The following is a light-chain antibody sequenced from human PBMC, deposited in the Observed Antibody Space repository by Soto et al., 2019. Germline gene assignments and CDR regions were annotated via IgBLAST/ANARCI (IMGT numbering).Light chain of an antibody. CDR3: QQRSGWPRLT. Sequence: EILLTQSPGTLSLSPGDRATLSCRASQSVGIDLAWYQQTPGQAPRLLIYDASNRATDVPVRFSGSGSGTDFTLTISSLEPEDFAVYYCQQRSGWPRLTFGGGTKVEIK. V-gene: IGKV3-11*01. J-gene: IGKJ4*01. CDR2: DAS. CDR1: QSVGID.